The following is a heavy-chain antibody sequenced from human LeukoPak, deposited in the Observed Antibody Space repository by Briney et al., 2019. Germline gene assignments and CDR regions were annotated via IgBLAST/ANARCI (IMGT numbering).Heavy chain of an antibody. V-gene: IGHV3-21*01. Sequence: PGGSLRLSCAASGFTFSSYSMNWVRQAPGKGLEWVSSISSSSSYIYYADSVKGRFTISRDNAKNSLYLQMNSLRAEDTAVYYCARLNGQAKYYYYYMDVWGKGTTVTVSS. D-gene: IGHD4/OR15-4a*01. CDR3: ARLNGQAKYYYYYMDV. CDR1: GFTFSSYS. CDR2: ISSSSSYI. J-gene: IGHJ6*03.